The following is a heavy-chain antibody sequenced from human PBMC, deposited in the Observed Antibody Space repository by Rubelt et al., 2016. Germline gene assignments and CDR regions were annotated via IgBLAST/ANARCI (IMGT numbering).Heavy chain of an antibody. J-gene: IGHJ2*01. Sequence: VSGGGLVKPGGSLRLSCAASGFSFSDYSMSWIRQAPGKGLECISHINFSGNTKYYAASVKGRFTMSRDNAKTSLYLQMNNLRAEDTAVYYCAKVGVAGEGDFWYFDLWGRGTLVTVSS. D-gene: IGHD6-19*01. CDR1: GFSFSDYS. CDR3: AKVGVAGEGDFWYFDL. V-gene: IGHV3-11*01. CDR2: INFSGNTK.